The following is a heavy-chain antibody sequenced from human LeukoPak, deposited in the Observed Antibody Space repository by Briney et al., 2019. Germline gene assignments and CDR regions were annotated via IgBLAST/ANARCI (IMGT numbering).Heavy chain of an antibody. J-gene: IGHJ5*02. CDR3: AIRNSYGSGSYYH. CDR1: GGSIGSYY. CDR2: IYSSGST. Sequence: SETLSLTCTVSGGSIGSYYCSWIRQPPGKGLEWIGYIYSSGSTSYNPSLNSRVTMSLDTSKSHFSLMLRSVTAADTAVYYCAIRNSYGSGSYYHWGQGTLVTVSS. D-gene: IGHD3-10*01. V-gene: IGHV4-59*01.